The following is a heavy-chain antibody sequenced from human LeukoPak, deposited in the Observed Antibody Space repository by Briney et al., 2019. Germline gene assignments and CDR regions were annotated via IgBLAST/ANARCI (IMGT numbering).Heavy chain of an antibody. D-gene: IGHD4-17*01. Sequence: SETLSLTCAVYGGSFSGYYWSWIRQPPGKGLEWIGEINHSGSTNYNPSLKSRVSISVDTSKNQFSLKLSSVTAADTAVYYCARGPDGDYDFDYWGQGTLVTVSS. CDR3: ARGPDGDYDFDY. CDR2: INHSGST. CDR1: GGSFSGYY. J-gene: IGHJ4*02. V-gene: IGHV4-34*01.